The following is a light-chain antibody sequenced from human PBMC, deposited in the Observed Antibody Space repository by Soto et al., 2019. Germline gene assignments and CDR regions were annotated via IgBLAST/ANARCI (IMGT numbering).Light chain of an antibody. Sequence: EIVMTQSPATLFESPGERATLSCRASQSVSSNLAWYQQKPGQAPMLLIYGASTRATGIPARFSGSGSGTEFTLTISSLQSEDFAVYYCQQYNNWPRTFGQGTKVEIK. CDR1: QSVSSN. CDR3: QQYNNWPRT. J-gene: IGKJ1*01. CDR2: GAS. V-gene: IGKV3-15*01.